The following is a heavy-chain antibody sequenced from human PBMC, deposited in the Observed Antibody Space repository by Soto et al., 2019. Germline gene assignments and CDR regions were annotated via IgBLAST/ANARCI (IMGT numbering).Heavy chain of an antibody. J-gene: IGHJ6*02. V-gene: IGHV3-30*18. CDR1: GFTFSSYG. CDR2: ISYDGSNK. Sequence: QVQLVESGGGVVQPGRSLRLSCAASGFTFSSYGMHWVRQAPGKGLEWVAVISYDGSNKYYADSVKGRFTISRDNSKNTLYLQMNSLRAEDTAVYYCAKDPASMTADLWGGEYYGMDVWGQGTTVTVSS. D-gene: IGHD2-21*02. CDR3: AKDPASMTADLWGGEYYGMDV.